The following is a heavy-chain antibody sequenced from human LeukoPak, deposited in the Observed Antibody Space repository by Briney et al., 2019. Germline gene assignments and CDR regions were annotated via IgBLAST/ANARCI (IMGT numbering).Heavy chain of an antibody. CDR1: GFTFSSYA. CDR2: ISGSGGST. CDR3: AKWYSSSWSPGRAYYFDY. V-gene: IGHV3-23*01. Sequence: PGGSLRLSCAASGFTFSSYAMSWVRQAPGKGLEWVSAISGSGGSTYYADSVKGRFTISRDNSKNTLYLQMNSLRAEDTAVYYCAKWYSSSWSPGRAYYFDYWGQGTLVTVSS. D-gene: IGHD6-13*01. J-gene: IGHJ4*02.